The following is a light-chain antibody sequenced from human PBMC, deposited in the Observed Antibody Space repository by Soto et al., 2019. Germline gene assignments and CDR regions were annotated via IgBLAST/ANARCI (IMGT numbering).Light chain of an antibody. CDR1: SGHSSYI. Sequence: QSVLTQSSSASASLGSSVKLTCTLSSGHSSYIIAWHQQQPGKAPRYLMKLEGSGSYNKGSGVPDRFSGSSSGADRYLTISPLLFEDEADYYCETWDSNTHTVFGGGTKLTVL. CDR3: ETWDSNTHTV. J-gene: IGLJ3*02. CDR2: LEGSGSY. V-gene: IGLV4-60*02.